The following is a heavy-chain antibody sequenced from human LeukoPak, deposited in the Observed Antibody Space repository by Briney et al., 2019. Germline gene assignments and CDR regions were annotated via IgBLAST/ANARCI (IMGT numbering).Heavy chain of an antibody. V-gene: IGHV3-23*01. Sequence: GGSLRLSCAASGFTFSSYAMSWVRQAPGKGLEWVSAISGSGGSTYYADSVKGRFTISRDNPKNTLYLQMNSLRAEDTAVYYCAKDESVLRYFDWLSKTPGVFDYWGQGTLVTVSS. J-gene: IGHJ4*02. CDR3: AKDESVLRYFDWLSKTPGVFDY. CDR1: GFTFSSYA. CDR2: ISGSGGST. D-gene: IGHD3-9*01.